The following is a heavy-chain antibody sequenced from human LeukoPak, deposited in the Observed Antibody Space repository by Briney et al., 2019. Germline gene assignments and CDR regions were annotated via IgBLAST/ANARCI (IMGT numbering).Heavy chain of an antibody. J-gene: IGHJ5*02. Sequence: SETLSLTCTVSGGSISSYYWSWIRQPPGKGLERIGYIYYSGSTNYNPYLKSRGTISVDTTKNKLYLKRSCVAAEDRAVYYSAGSYSGSDPYNWFDPLGQGTLVTVSS. CDR3: AGSYSGSDPYNWFDP. CDR2: IYYSGST. CDR1: GGSISSYY. V-gene: IGHV4-59*01. D-gene: IGHD5-12*01.